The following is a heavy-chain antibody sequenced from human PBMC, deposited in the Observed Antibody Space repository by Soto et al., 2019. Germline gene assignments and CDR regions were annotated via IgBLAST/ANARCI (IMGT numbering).Heavy chain of an antibody. J-gene: IGHJ6*02. Sequence: SGPTLVNPTQTLTLTFTFSGFSLSTSGVGVGWIRQPPGKALEWLALIYWNDDKRYSPSLKSRLTITKDTSKNQVVLTMTNMDPVDTATYYCAQVYYDFWSGYRPPFYYYGMDVWGQGTTVTVSS. CDR3: AQVYYDFWSGYRPPFYYYGMDV. D-gene: IGHD3-3*01. V-gene: IGHV2-5*01. CDR1: GFSLSTSGVG. CDR2: IYWNDDK.